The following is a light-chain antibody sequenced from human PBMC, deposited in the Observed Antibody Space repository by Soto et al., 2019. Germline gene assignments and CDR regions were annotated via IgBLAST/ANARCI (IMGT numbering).Light chain of an antibody. CDR1: SSDVGGYEY. CDR3: SSYARNRDVL. V-gene: IGLV2-14*01. Sequence: QSALTQPASVSGSPGQSITISCTGTSSDVGGYEYVSWYQQHPGKAPKLMICDVSNRPSGVSNRFSGSKSGNTASLTISGLQAEDEADYYCSSYARNRDVLFGGGTKLTVL. CDR2: DVS. J-gene: IGLJ2*01.